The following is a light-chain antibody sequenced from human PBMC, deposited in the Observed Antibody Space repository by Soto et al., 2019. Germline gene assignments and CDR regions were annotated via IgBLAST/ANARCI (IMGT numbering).Light chain of an antibody. CDR3: QKYGSSPPWT. Sequence: EIVLTQYPGTLSLSPGERATLSCRASQSISSSYLAWYQHKPGQPPRLLIFGASSRAAGIPARFSGSGSGTDFTLTISRLEPEDFAVYYCQKYGSSPPWTFGQGTKVDIK. J-gene: IGKJ1*01. V-gene: IGKV3-20*01. CDR2: GAS. CDR1: QSISSSY.